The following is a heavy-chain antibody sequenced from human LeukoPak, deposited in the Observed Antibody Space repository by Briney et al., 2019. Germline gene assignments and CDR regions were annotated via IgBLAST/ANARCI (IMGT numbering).Heavy chain of an antibody. J-gene: IGHJ4*02. CDR2: ISYDGSNK. D-gene: IGHD3-3*01. CDR1: GFTFSSYA. CDR3: SRTPIPIFGVVILDFDY. Sequence: GRSLRLSCAASGFTFSSYAMHWVRQAPGKGLEWVAVISYDGSNKYYADSVKGRFTISRDNSKNTLYLQMNSLRAEDTAVYYCSRTPIPIFGVVILDFDYWGQGTLVTVSS. V-gene: IGHV3-30*01.